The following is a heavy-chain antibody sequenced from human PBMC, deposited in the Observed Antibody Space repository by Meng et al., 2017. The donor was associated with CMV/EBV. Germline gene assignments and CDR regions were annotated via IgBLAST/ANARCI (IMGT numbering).Heavy chain of an antibody. J-gene: IGHJ6*02. D-gene: IGHD4-17*01. V-gene: IGHV3-30*04. CDR3: ARDGEVVGTTVTTLDYYYGMDV. CDR1: GFTFSSYA. Sequence: GESLKISCAASGFTFSSYAMHWVRQAPGKGLEWVAVISYDGSNEYYADSVKGRFTISRDNSKNTLYLQMNSLRAEDTAVYYCARDGEVVGTTVTTLDYYYGMDVWGQGTTVTVSS. CDR2: ISYDGSNE.